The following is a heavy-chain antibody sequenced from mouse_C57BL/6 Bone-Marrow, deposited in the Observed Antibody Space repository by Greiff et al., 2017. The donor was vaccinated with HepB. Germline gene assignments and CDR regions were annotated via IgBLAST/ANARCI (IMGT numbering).Heavy chain of an antibody. V-gene: IGHV3-6*01. J-gene: IGHJ3*01. Sequence: EVKLLESGPGLVKPSQSLSLTCSVTGYSITSGYYCNWILQFPGNKLEWMGYLSYDGSNNYNPSLKNRISITRDTTKNQFFLKWNSVTTEDTASYYCAREGYYYGSSYSAAWFAYWGQGTLVTVSA. CDR1: GYSITSGYY. CDR3: AREGYYYGSSYSAAWFAY. D-gene: IGHD1-1*01. CDR2: LSYDGSN.